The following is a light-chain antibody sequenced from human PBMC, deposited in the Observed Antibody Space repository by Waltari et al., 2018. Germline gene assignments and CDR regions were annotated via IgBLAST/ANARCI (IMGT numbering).Light chain of an antibody. Sequence: DIQMTQSPSSLSASVGDRVTITCQASQDISNYLNWYQQKPGKAPKLLIYDASNLETGVPTRLRGRGSWTKFISTISSLQPDDIATDYCQQYDNPQRTFGQGTKVEIK. CDR3: QQYDNPQRT. J-gene: IGKJ1*01. CDR2: DAS. CDR1: QDISNY. V-gene: IGKV1-33*01.